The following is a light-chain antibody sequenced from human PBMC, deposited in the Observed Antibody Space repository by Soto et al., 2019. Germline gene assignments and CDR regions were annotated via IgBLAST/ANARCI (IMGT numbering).Light chain of an antibody. CDR1: SSDVGGYNY. CDR2: EVS. CDR3: SSYAGSSNV. Sequence: QSVLTQPPSASGSPGQSVAISCTGTSSDVGGYNYVSWYQQHPGKAPKLMIYEVSKRPSGVPDRFSGSKSGNTAPLTVSGLQAEDEADYYCSSYAGSSNVFGTGTKVTVL. V-gene: IGLV2-8*01. J-gene: IGLJ1*01.